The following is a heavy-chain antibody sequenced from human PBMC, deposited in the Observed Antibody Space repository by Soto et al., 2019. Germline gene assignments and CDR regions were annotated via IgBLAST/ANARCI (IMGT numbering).Heavy chain of an antibody. J-gene: IGHJ4*02. D-gene: IGHD3-16*02. CDR1: VGSVSSGGYY. Sequence: TLSLTCTVSVGSVSSGGYYWSWILQHPGKGLEWIGYIYYSGSTYYNPSLKSRVTISVDTSKNQFSLKLSSVTAADTAVYYCARELVTETYYFDYWGQGTLVTVSS. CDR2: IYYSGST. V-gene: IGHV4-31*03. CDR3: ARELVTETYYFDY.